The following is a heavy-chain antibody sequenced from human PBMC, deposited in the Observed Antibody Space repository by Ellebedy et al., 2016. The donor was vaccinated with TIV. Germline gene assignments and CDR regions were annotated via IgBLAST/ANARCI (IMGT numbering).Heavy chain of an antibody. CDR2: INPSGGAT. J-gene: IGHJ3*02. CDR1: GYTFTSHY. V-gene: IGHV1-46*01. D-gene: IGHD6-13*01. Sequence: AASVKVSCKASGYTFTSHYMHWARQAPGQGLEWMGVINPSGGATSYAPKFQGRVNMTRDTSTSTVFMELGSLRPEDTAVYYCARDSAGFSRWYDAFDIWGQGTMVTVSS. CDR3: ARDSAGFSRWYDAFDI.